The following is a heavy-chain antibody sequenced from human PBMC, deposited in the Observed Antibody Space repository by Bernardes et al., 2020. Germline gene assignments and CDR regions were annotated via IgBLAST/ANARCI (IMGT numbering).Heavy chain of an antibody. CDR2: IWYDGSNK. CDR1: GFTFSSYG. CDR3: ARDGRSSSSKLFWYFDL. D-gene: IGHD6-6*01. J-gene: IGHJ2*01. Sequence: GGSLRLSCAASGFTFSSYGMHWVRQAPGKGLEWVAVIWYDGSNKYYADSVKGRFTISRDNSKNTLYLQMNSLRAEDTAVYYCARDGRSSSSKLFWYFDLWGRGTLVTVSS. V-gene: IGHV3-33*01.